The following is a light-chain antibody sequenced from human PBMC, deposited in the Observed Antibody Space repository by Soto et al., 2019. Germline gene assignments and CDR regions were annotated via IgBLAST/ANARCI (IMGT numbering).Light chain of an antibody. J-gene: IGKJ2*01. Sequence: EIVMTQSPATLSLSPGERATLSCRSRQSVSSSCFSWYQHKPGQAPRLLIYGASTRATGIPARFSGSGSGTDFTLTIRSLQPEDFAVYYCQQDYNLPYTFGQGTKLEIK. CDR2: GAS. CDR1: QSVSSSC. V-gene: IGKV3D-7*01. CDR3: QQDYNLPYT.